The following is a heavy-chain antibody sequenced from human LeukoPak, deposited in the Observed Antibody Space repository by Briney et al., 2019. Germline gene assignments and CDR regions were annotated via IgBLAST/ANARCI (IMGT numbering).Heavy chain of an antibody. CDR1: GFSFYGDW. CDR3: AKDRLRQQLVRDYFDY. V-gene: IGHV3-23*01. CDR2: ISGSGGST. J-gene: IGHJ4*02. Sequence: GGSLRLSCAASGFSFYGDWMNWVRQAPGKGLEWVSAISGSGGSTYYADSVKGRFTISRDNSKNTLYLQMNSLRAEDTAVYYCAKDRLRQQLVRDYFDYWGQGTLVTVSS. D-gene: IGHD6-13*01.